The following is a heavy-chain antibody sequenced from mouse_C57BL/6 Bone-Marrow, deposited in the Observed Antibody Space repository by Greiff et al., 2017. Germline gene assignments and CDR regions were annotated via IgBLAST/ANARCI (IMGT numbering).Heavy chain of an antibody. CDR3: TKKKPYYYGSSYWYFDV. Sequence: VQLQQSGTVLARPGASVKMSCKTSGYTFTSYWMHWVKQRPGQGLEWIGAIYPGNSDTSYNQKFKGKAKLTAVTSASTAYMELSSLTNEDAAVYYCTKKKPYYYGSSYWYFDVWGTGTTVTVSS. CDR1: GYTFTSYW. CDR2: IYPGNSDT. J-gene: IGHJ1*03. V-gene: IGHV1-5*01. D-gene: IGHD1-1*01.